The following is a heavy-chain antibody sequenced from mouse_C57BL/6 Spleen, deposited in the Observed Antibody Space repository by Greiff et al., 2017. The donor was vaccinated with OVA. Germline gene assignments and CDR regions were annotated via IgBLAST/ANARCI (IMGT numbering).Heavy chain of an antibody. CDR3: ARSPTIVTEYFDV. CDR2: IDPSDSYT. D-gene: IGHD2-5*01. Sequence: QVQLQQPGAELVRPGTSVKLSCKASGYTFTSYWMHWVKQRPGQGLEWIGVIDPSDSYTNYNQKFKGKATLTVDTSSSTAYMQLSSLTSEDSAVYYCARSPTIVTEYFDVWGTGTTVTVSS. V-gene: IGHV1-59*01. CDR1: GYTFTSYW. J-gene: IGHJ1*03.